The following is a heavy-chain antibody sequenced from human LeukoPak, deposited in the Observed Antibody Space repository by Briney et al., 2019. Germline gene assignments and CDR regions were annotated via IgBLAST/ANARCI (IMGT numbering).Heavy chain of an antibody. CDR1: GYTFTIHD. CDR3: VRTPPNWGFDY. V-gene: IGHV1-8*01. Sequence: GASVKVSCKASGYTFTIHDINWVRQATGQGLEWMGWMSPNSGDTGYAQKFQGRVTMTSDSSTSTAYMELSSLRSEDTAIYYCVRTPPNWGFDYWGQGTLVTVSS. CDR2: MSPNSGDT. D-gene: IGHD7-27*01. J-gene: IGHJ4*02.